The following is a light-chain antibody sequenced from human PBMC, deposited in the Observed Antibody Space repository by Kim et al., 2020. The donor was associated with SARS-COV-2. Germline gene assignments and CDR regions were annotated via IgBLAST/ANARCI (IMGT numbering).Light chain of an antibody. CDR1: KLGDKY. CDR3: QAWDSSTYV. J-gene: IGLJ1*01. Sequence: VTPGQPASITCSGDKLGDKYACWYQQKPGQSPVLVIYQDSKRPSGIPERFSGSNSGNTATLTISGTQAMDEADYYCQAWDSSTYVFGTGTKVTVL. V-gene: IGLV3-1*01. CDR2: QDS.